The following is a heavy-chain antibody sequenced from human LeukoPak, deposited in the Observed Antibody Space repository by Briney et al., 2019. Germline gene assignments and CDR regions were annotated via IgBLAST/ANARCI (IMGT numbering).Heavy chain of an antibody. CDR1: GYTFTSYY. CDR2: INPSGGST. J-gene: IGHJ3*02. V-gene: IGHV1-46*01. CDR3: ARGGTQRWLQLRHRHDAFDI. D-gene: IGHD5-24*01. Sequence: ASVKVSCKASGYTFTSYYMHWVRQAPGQGLEWMGIINPSGGSTSYAQKFQGRVTMTRDMSTSTVCMELSSLRSEDTAVYYCARGGTQRWLQLRHRHDAFDIWGQGTMVTVSS.